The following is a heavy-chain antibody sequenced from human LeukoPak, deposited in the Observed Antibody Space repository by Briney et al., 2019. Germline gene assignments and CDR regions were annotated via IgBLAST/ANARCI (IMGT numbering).Heavy chain of an antibody. D-gene: IGHD5-12*01. CDR2: INPNSGGT. J-gene: IGHJ5*02. CDR3: ARGGGAYSGYDSNWFDP. Sequence: GASVKVSCKASGYTSTGYYMHWVRQAPGQGLEWMGWINPNSGGTNYAQKFQGRVTMTRDTSISTAYMELSRLRSDDTAVYYCARGGGAYSGYDSNWFDPWGQGTLVTVSS. V-gene: IGHV1-2*02. CDR1: GYTSTGYY.